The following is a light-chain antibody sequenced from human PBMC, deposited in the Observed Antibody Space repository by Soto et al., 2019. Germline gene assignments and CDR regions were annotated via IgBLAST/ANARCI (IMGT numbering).Light chain of an antibody. CDR3: SSYTSSTTPV. CDR1: SSDVGGYNY. Sequence: QSALTQPASVSGSPGQSITISCTGTSSDVGGYNYVSWYQQYPGKAPKLMIYEVSNRPSGVSNRFSGSKSGNTASLTISGVQAEDEADYYCSSYTSSTTPVFGGGTKVTVL. J-gene: IGLJ3*02. V-gene: IGLV2-14*01. CDR2: EVS.